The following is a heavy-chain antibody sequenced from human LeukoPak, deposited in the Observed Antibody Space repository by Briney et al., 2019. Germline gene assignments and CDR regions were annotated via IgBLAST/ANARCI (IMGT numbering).Heavy chain of an antibody. J-gene: IGHJ4*02. V-gene: IGHV3-74*01. D-gene: IGHD1-26*01. CDR2: INNDGST. Sequence: GGSLRLSCAASGFTFSNSAMRWVRQAPGKGLVWVSHINNDGSTSYADSVKGRFTISRDNAKNTLYLQMNSLRAEDTGFYYCARDKVSGSYDGLDFWGQGTLVTVSS. CDR3: ARDKVSGSYDGLDF. CDR1: GFTFSNSA.